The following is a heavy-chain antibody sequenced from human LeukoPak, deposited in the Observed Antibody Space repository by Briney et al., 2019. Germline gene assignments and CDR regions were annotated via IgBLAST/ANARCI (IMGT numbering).Heavy chain of an antibody. Sequence: ASVKVSCKASGGTFSSYAISWVRQAPGQGLEWMGGIIPIFGTANYAQKFQGRVTITTDESTSTAYMELSSLRSEDTAVYYCARAEGRYYYDSGAYPHFDYWGQGTLVTVSS. D-gene: IGHD3-22*01. CDR1: GGTFSSYA. J-gene: IGHJ4*02. CDR2: IIPIFGTA. CDR3: ARAEGRYYYDSGAYPHFDY. V-gene: IGHV1-69*05.